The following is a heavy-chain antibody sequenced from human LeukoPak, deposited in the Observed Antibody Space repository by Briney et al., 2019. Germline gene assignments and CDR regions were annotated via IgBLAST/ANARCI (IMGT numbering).Heavy chain of an antibody. J-gene: IGHJ6*04. CDR3: ARPIWRNDHLSYGMDV. CDR2: ISSSSSYI. V-gene: IGHV3-21*01. D-gene: IGHD1-1*01. CDR1: EFTFSSNS. Sequence: GGSLSLSCAASEFTFSSNSMNWVRQPPGKGLGWDSSISSSSSYIYYADSVKGRFTISRDNAKNSLYLQMNSLRAEDTAVYYCARPIWRNDHLSYGMDVWGKGTTVTVSS.